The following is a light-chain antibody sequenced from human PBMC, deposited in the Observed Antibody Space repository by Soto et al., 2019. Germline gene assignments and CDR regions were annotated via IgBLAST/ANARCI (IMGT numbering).Light chain of an antibody. J-gene: IGLJ2*01. Sequence: QAVLTQPPSASGTPGQGVAISCSGSSSNMGTNTVNWYQHLPGTAPKLLIYNDNQRPSGVPDRFFVSKSGTSASLAITGLQSEDEADYYCAAWDGTLNHILFGGGTKVTVL. CDR1: SSNMGTNT. V-gene: IGLV1-44*01. CDR2: NDN. CDR3: AAWDGTLNHIL.